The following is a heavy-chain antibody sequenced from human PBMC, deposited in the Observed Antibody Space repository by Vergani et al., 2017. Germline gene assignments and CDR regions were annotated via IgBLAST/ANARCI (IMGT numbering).Heavy chain of an antibody. J-gene: IGHJ4*02. CDR3: AKSGWLQHFGAHYFDS. V-gene: IGHV3-23*04. CDR1: GFTFSDYY. D-gene: IGHD5-24*01. Sequence: VQLVESGGGLVKPGGSLRLSCAASGFTFSDYYMSWVRQAPGKGLEWVSGLTASGSGISYADSVRGRFTISRDNSKNTLFLQMDSLRAEDTAVYYCAKSGWLQHFGAHYFDSWGQGILVTVSS. CDR2: LTASGSGI.